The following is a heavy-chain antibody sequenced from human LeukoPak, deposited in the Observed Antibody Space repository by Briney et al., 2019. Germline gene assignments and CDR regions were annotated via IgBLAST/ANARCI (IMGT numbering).Heavy chain of an antibody. J-gene: IGHJ3*02. CDR2: IYHSGST. Sequence: SETLSLTCAVSGYSISSGYYWGWIRQPPEKGLEWIGSIYHSGSTYYNPSLKSRVTISVDTSKNQFSLKLSSVTAADTAVYYCARTKFGGDDAFDIWGQGTMVTVSS. CDR3: ARTKFGGDDAFDI. V-gene: IGHV4-38-2*01. D-gene: IGHD3-10*01. CDR1: GYSISSGYY.